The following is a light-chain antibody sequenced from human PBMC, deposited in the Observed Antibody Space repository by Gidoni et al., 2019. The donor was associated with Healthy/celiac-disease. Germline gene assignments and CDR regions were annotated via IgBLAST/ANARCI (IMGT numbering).Light chain of an antibody. V-gene: IGKV3-15*01. CDR2: GAS. CDR1: QSVSSN. J-gene: IGKJ2*01. CDR3: QQYNNWPPMYT. Sequence: EIVMTQSPATLSVSHGERATLSCRASQSVSSNLAWYQQKPGQAPRLLIYGASTRATGIPASFSGSGSGTEFTLTISSLQSEDFAVYYCQQYNNWPPMYTFGQGTKLEIK.